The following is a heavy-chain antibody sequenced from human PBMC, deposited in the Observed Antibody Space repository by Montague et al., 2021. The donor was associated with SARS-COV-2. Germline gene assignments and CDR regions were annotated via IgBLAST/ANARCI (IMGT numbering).Heavy chain of an antibody. D-gene: IGHD2-2*01. J-gene: IGHJ4*02. Sequence: SETLSLTCTVSGGSISSSSYYWGRNRQPPGKGLEWIGCIYYSGSTYYTPSLKSRVTISVDTSKNQFNLKLSSVAAAATAVYSCARHPLGYCSSTSCYVGWGQGTLVTVSS. CDR2: IYYSGST. CDR3: ARHPLGYCSSTSCYVG. CDR1: GGSISSSSYY. V-gene: IGHV4-39*01.